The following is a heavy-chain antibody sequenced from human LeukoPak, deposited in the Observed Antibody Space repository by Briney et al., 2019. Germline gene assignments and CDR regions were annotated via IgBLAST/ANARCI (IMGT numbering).Heavy chain of an antibody. D-gene: IGHD3-22*01. CDR1: GGSFSGYY. CDR2: INHSGST. V-gene: IGHV4-34*01. Sequence: PSETLSLTCAVYGGSFSGYYWSWIRQPPGKGLEWIGEINHSGSTTYNPSLKSRVTISVDTSKNQFSLKLSSVTAADTAVYYCASRSDDSSGYMDYWGQGTLVTVSS. J-gene: IGHJ4*02. CDR3: ASRSDDSSGYMDY.